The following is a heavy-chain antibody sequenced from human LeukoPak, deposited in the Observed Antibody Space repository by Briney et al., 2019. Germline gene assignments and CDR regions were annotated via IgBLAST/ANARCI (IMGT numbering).Heavy chain of an antibody. Sequence: SVKVSCKASGGTFSSYAISWVRQAPGKGLGGLGGIIPIFGTANYAQKFQGRVTITADESTSTAYMELSSLRSEDTAVYYCARGITGTMGHFDYWGQGTLVTVSS. J-gene: IGHJ4*02. CDR1: GGTFSSYA. V-gene: IGHV1-69*13. D-gene: IGHD1-7*01. CDR3: ARGITGTMGHFDY. CDR2: IIPIFGTA.